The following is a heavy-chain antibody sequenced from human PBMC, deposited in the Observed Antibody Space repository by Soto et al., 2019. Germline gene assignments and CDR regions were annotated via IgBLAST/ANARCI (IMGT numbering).Heavy chain of an antibody. CDR1: GFTFSSYG. V-gene: IGHV3-30*18. Sequence: GGSLRLSRAASGFTFSSYGMHWVRQAPGKGLEWVAVISLDETQKYYADSVKGRFTISRDNSKNTLFLQMNSLRAEDTAVYYCAKDGRDAFDIWGQGTVVTVSS. J-gene: IGHJ3*02. CDR3: AKDGRDAFDI. CDR2: ISLDETQK.